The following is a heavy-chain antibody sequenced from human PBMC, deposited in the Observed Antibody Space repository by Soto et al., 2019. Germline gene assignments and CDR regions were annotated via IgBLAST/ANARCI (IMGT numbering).Heavy chain of an antibody. Sequence: SGPTRVNPTETLTLTCTFSGFSLSTRGVGVGWILQPPGKALEWLALIYWDDDKRYSPSLKSRLTITKDTSKNQVVLTMTNMDPVVTATYYCAHVQEPSGAFDIWGQGTMVTVSS. D-gene: IGHD1-26*01. CDR1: GFSLSTRGVG. J-gene: IGHJ3*02. CDR2: IYWDDDK. V-gene: IGHV2-5*02. CDR3: AHVQEPSGAFDI.